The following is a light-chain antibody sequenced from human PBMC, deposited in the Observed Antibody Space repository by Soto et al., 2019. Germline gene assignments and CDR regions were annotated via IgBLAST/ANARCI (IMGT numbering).Light chain of an antibody. CDR3: QQSFSIPGFT. CDR2: AAS. CDR1: QSISTY. V-gene: IGKV1-39*01. J-gene: IGKJ3*01. Sequence: DIQMTQSPSSLSASVGDRVTITCRASQSISTYLNWYQQKPGKAPKLLIYAASSLQSGVSSRFSGSGSGTDFTRTISSLQPVDFATYYCQQSFSIPGFTFGPGTKVQIK.